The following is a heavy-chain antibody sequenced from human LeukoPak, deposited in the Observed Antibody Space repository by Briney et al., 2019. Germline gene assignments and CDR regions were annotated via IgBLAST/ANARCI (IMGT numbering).Heavy chain of an antibody. V-gene: IGHV3-48*04. J-gene: IGHJ4*02. CDR1: GFVFEDYA. D-gene: IGHD2-15*01. CDR2: ISSSGSTI. CDR3: ANHGLPLVVISAPLDY. Sequence: GRSLILSCVTSGFVFEDYALHWVPQAPGKGLEWVSYISSSGSTIYYADSVKRRFTISRDNARNSVNLQMNSLRAEDTAVYYCANHGLPLVVISAPLDYWGQGTLVTVAS.